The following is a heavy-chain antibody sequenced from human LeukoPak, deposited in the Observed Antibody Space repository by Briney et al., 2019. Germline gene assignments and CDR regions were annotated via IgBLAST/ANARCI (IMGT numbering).Heavy chain of an antibody. J-gene: IGHJ4*02. CDR3: ARVRGGFYSSGWGVGFDY. CDR1: GYTFTGYY. Sequence: ASVKVSCKASGYTFTGYYMHWVRQAPGQGLEWMGWINPNSGGTNYAQKFQGRVTMTRDTSISTAYMELSRLRSDDTAVYYCARVRGGFYSSGWGVGFDYWGQGTLVTVSS. V-gene: IGHV1-2*02. CDR2: INPNSGGT. D-gene: IGHD6-19*01.